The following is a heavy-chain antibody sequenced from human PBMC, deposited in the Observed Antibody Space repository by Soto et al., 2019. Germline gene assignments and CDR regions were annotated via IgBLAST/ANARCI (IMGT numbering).Heavy chain of an antibody. CDR2: ISGGGDTT. Sequence: EVQLLESGGGLVQPGGSLRLSCAASGFTFNNYAMTWVRQAPGKGLEWVSAISGGGDTTSYADSVKGRFTVCRDGSKNTLYLQMSSLRAEDTALYYCAKGRGGSGSLTPSVDFWGQGTLVTVSS. V-gene: IGHV3-23*01. CDR1: GFTFNNYA. J-gene: IGHJ4*02. CDR3: AKGRGGSGSLTPSVDF. D-gene: IGHD3-10*01.